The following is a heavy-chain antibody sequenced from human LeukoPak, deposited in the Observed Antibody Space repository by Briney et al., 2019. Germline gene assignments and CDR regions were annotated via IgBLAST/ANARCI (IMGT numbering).Heavy chain of an antibody. J-gene: IGHJ4*02. CDR1: GFTFSNYA. CDR3: AKGGTGYCSGTSCLYFFDY. CDR2: VTSDTT. V-gene: IGHV3-23*01. Sequence: GGSLRLSCAASGFTFSNYAMSWVRQAPGKGLEWISTVTSDTTYYADSVKGRFTISRDNSKNTLYLQMKTLRAEDTAIYYCAKGGTGYCSGTSCLYFFDYWGQGTLVTVSS. D-gene: IGHD2-2*01.